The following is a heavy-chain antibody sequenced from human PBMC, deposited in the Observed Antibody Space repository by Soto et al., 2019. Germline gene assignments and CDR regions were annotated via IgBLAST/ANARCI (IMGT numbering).Heavy chain of an antibody. CDR1: GFSFSSGDA. CDR2: IDDSGSGT. J-gene: IGHJ4*02. V-gene: IGHV3-23*05. D-gene: IGHD3-16*01. Sequence: EVQLLDSGGGLVHPGGSLRLSCAASGFSFSSGDAMSWVRQAPGKGLEWVSTIDDSGSGTFYADSVKGRFTISRDNSKNTLCLQMTSLGADDSASYFCVKARYVSHRGYFDYWGQGTLVTVSS. CDR3: VKARYVSHRGYFDY.